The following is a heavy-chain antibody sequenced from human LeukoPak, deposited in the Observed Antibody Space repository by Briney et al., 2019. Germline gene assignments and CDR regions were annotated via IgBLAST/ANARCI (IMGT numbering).Heavy chain of an antibody. CDR3: ARGPFGSGSFLDY. D-gene: IGHD3-10*01. Sequence: GASVKVSCKASGYIFSSNDINWVRQAAGQGLEWMGWMNPNRGDTGYTGKFQGRVAMTRSTSITTAYMELSSLRSEDTAVYYCARGPFGSGSFLDYWGQGTLVTVSS. V-gene: IGHV1-8*01. J-gene: IGHJ4*02. CDR2: MNPNRGDT. CDR1: GYIFSSND.